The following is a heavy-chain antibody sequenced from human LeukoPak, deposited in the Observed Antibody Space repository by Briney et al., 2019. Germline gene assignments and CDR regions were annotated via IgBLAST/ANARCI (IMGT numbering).Heavy chain of an antibody. CDR3: AKDRSIGTYYTFDH. V-gene: IGHV3-23*01. Sequence: ETLSLTCTASGGSISSSSNYWGWIRQPPGKGLEWFVTISGSGLMTYYAGSVKGRFTVSGDNSKNTLYLQMSSLTAADTAVYYCAKDRSIGTYYTFDHWGQGTLVTVSS. CDR1: GGSISSSS. CDR2: ISGSGLMT. J-gene: IGHJ4*02. D-gene: IGHD1-26*01.